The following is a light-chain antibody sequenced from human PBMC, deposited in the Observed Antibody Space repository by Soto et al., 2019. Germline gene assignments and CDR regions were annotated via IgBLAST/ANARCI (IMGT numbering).Light chain of an antibody. CDR3: QQYNNCPPIT. CDR2: GAS. J-gene: IGKJ5*01. Sequence: EIVMTQSPATLSVSPGERATLSCRASQSVSSNLAWYQQKPGQAPRLLIYGASTRATGIPARFSGSGSGTEFTLTNSSLQYEDFAVYYCQQYNNCPPITFGQGTRREIK. V-gene: IGKV3-15*01. CDR1: QSVSSN.